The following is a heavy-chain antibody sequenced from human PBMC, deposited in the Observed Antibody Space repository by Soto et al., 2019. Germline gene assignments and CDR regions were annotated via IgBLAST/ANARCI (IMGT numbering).Heavy chain of an antibody. J-gene: IGHJ6*02. D-gene: IGHD6-25*01. CDR2: IRSEANSYAS. V-gene: IGHV3-73*01. Sequence: PGGSLRLSCAASGFTFSGSAMHWVRQASGKGLEWVGSIRSEANSYASAYAASGKGTITISRDDSTNTAHLQINSAKNEATAEYYCTRRTAAAAVVPYGMDVWGQGTTVTVSS. CDR3: TRRTAAAAVVPYGMDV. CDR1: GFTFSGSA.